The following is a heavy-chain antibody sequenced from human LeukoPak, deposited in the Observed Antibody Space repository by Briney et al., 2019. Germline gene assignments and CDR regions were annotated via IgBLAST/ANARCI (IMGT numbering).Heavy chain of an antibody. D-gene: IGHD5-18*01. CDR2: ISYDGSNK. CDR3: AKAGAMVMTLFDY. CDR1: GFTFSDYW. Sequence: PGGSLRLSCAASGFTFSDYWMSWVRQAPGKGLEWVAVISYDGSNKCYADSVKGRFTISRDNSKNTLYLQMNSLRAEDTAVYYCAKAGAMVMTLFDYWGQGTLVTVSS. J-gene: IGHJ4*02. V-gene: IGHV3-30*18.